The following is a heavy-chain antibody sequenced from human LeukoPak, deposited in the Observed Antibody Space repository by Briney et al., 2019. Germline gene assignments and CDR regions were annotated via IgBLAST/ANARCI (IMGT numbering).Heavy chain of an antibody. CDR1: GFTLDDYG. Sequence: GGSLRLSCAASGFTLDDYGMSWVRQAPGKGLEWVSGINWNGGRTGYADSVKGSFTIYGDNAKNSLHLHMKSLRVEDTALYSGARLQQELMGYCFDYCGQGALGSVS. CDR2: INWNGGRT. D-gene: IGHD1-1*01. V-gene: IGHV3-20*04. CDR3: ARLQQELMGYCFDY. J-gene: IGHJ4*02.